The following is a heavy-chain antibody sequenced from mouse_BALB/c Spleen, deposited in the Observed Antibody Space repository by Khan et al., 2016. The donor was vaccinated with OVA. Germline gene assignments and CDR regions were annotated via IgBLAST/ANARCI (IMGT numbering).Heavy chain of an antibody. V-gene: IGHV3-2*02. CDR2: ISNSGSA. CDR3: ASELGRYYAMDY. D-gene: IGHD4-1*01. J-gene: IGHJ4*01. Sequence: EVQLQESGPGLVKPSQSLSLTCTVTGYSITRDYAWNWIRQFPGNKLEWMGYISNSGSASYNPSLKSRISLTRDTSKNQSFLQLDSVTTEDTATYYCASELGRYYAMDYWGQGTSVTVSS. CDR1: GYSITRDYA.